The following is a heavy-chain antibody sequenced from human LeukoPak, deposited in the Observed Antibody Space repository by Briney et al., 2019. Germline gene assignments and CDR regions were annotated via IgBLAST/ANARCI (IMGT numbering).Heavy chain of an antibody. Sequence: GASVKVSCKASGFMFTGYFMHWMRQAPGQGLEWMGYIHPNSGGTKYAQKFQGRVTLTRDTSISTAYMELSSLTSDDTAVYYCARVGGNSGTYLANYYWGQGTLVTVSS. J-gene: IGHJ4*02. D-gene: IGHD1-26*01. CDR1: GFMFTGYF. CDR3: ARVGGNSGTYLANYY. CDR2: IHPNSGGT. V-gene: IGHV1-2*02.